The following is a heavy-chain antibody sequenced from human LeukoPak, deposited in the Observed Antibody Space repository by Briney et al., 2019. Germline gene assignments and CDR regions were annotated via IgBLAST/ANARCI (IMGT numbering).Heavy chain of an antibody. CDR1: GFTVSSNY. V-gene: IGHV3-53*01. J-gene: IGHJ4*02. CDR2: IYSGGST. CDR3: ARAGWIQLWSYFDY. D-gene: IGHD5-18*01. Sequence: PGGSLRLSYAASGFTVSSNYMSWVRQAPGKGLEWVSVIYSGGSTYYADSVKGRFTISRDNSKNTLYLQMNSLRAEDTAVYYCARAGWIQLWSYFDYWGQGTLVTVSS.